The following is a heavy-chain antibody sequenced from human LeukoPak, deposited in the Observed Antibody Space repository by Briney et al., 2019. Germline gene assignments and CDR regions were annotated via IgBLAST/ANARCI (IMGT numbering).Heavy chain of an antibody. D-gene: IGHD6-19*01. V-gene: IGHV3-21*01. J-gene: IGHJ5*02. Sequence: GGSLRLSCAASGFTFSNYNMNWVRQAPGKGLEWVSSISSGSSCIYYADSVKGRFTISRDNAKSSLYLQMNSLRAEDTAVYYCARYGHHLQGGWWFDPWGQGTLVTVSS. CDR1: GFTFSNYN. CDR3: ARYGHHLQGGWWFDP. CDR2: ISSGSSCI.